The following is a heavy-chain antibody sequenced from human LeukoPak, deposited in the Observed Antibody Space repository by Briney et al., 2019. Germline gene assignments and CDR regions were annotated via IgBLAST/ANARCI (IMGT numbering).Heavy chain of an antibody. CDR3: ARDAGYSSGWTWGHYYYMDV. D-gene: IGHD6-19*01. CDR2: INPNSGGT. V-gene: IGHV1-2*02. Sequence: ASVKVSCKASGYTFTGYYMHWVRQAPGQGLEWMGWINPNSGGTNYAQKFQGRVTMTRDTSISTAYMELSRLRSDDTAVYYCARDAGYSSGWTWGHYYYMDVWGKGTTVTVSS. J-gene: IGHJ6*03. CDR1: GYTFTGYY.